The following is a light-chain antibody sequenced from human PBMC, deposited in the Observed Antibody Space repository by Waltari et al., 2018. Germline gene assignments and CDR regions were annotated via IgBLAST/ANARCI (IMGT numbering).Light chain of an antibody. V-gene: IGLV1-51*02. Sequence: QSVLTQPPSVSAAPGQRVTISCSGGSSNIGNNYVSWYRQFPGTAPKLLIYENTERPLGIPRRFAGSKSGTSATLDIHGLQTGDEADYYCGTWDSRMSVGVLGGGTKVTVL. CDR3: GTWDSRMSVGV. CDR2: ENT. J-gene: IGLJ2*01. CDR1: SSNIGNNY.